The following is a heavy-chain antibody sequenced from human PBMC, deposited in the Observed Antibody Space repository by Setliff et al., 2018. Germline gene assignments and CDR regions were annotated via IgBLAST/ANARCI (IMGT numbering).Heavy chain of an antibody. CDR1: GYTFTDYY. D-gene: IGHD3-9*01. V-gene: IGHV1-2*02. CDR3: ARDPLPKHYDVVTGYYSAPNYYYMDV. Sequence: ASVKVSCKTSGYTFTDYYIHWVRQAPGEGLEWMGWLNPKNNDTSYAQKFLGRDTMTRDTSISAAYMELITLGSDDTALYYCARDPLPKHYDVVTGYYSAPNYYYMDVWGKGTTVTVSS. J-gene: IGHJ6*03. CDR2: LNPKNNDT.